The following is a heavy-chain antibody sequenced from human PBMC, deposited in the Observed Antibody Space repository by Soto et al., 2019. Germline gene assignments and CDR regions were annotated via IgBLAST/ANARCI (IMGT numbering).Heavy chain of an antibody. J-gene: IGHJ4*02. CDR1: GYTFTSYG. CDR2: ISAYNGNT. V-gene: IGHV1-18*01. Sequence: ASVKVSCKASGYTFTSYGISWVRQAPGQGLEWMGWISAYNGNTNYAQKLQGRVTMTTDTSTSTAYMELRSLRSDDTAVYYCARVRGYCSSTSCYLSSGYWGQGTLVTVSS. CDR3: ARVRGYCSSTSCYLSSGY. D-gene: IGHD2-2*01.